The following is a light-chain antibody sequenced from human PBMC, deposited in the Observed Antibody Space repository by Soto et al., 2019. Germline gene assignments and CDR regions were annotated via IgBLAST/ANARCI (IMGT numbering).Light chain of an antibody. CDR3: CSYAGTNTFV. CDR2: EGN. Sequence: QSALTQPASVSGSPGQSITISCTGTSSDVGSYNLVSWYQQHPGKAPKLMIYEGNRRPSGVSNRFSGSKSANTASLTISGLLTEDEADYFCCSYAGTNTFVFGTGTKLTV. J-gene: IGLJ1*01. CDR1: SSDVGSYNL. V-gene: IGLV2-23*01.